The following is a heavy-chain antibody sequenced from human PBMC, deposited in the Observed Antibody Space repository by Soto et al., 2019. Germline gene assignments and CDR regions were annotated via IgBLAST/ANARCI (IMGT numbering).Heavy chain of an antibody. V-gene: IGHV4-59*01. D-gene: IGHD6-19*01. CDR2: IYYSGST. J-gene: IGHJ4*02. CDR1: GGSISSYY. Sequence: PSETLSLTCTVSGGSISSYYWSWIRQPPGKGLEWIGYIYYSGSTNYNPSLKSRVTISVDTSKNQFSLKLSSVTAADTAVYYCARVGSSGWHYFDYWGQGTLVTVSS. CDR3: ARVGSSGWHYFDY.